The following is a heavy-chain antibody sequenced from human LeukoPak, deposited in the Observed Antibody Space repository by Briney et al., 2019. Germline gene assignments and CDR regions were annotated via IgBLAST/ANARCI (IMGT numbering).Heavy chain of an antibody. CDR3: AKRDTTTVAGTPRRYYFDY. V-gene: IGHV3-23*01. Sequence: GGSLRLSCAASGFTFSSYAMSWVRQAPGKGLEWVSAISGSGGSTYYADSVKGRFTISRDDSKNTLYLQMNSLRAEDTAVYYCAKRDTTTVAGTPRRYYFDYWGQGTQVTVSS. D-gene: IGHD6-19*01. CDR1: GFTFSSYA. J-gene: IGHJ4*02. CDR2: ISGSGGST.